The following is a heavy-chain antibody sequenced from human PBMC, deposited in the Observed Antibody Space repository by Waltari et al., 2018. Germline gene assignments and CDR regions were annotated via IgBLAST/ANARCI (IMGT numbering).Heavy chain of an antibody. CDR3: AGETTRPLIADY. Sequence: QVQLVQSGAEVKKPGSSVKVSCKASGGTFSSYAISWVRQAPGHGLEWMGGSNRIVGTANSAQKFQGRVKITANDSTSTDYMELSSMRSEETAVYYCAGETTRPLIADYWGQGTLVTVSS. CDR2: SNRIVGTA. V-gene: IGHV1-69*13. CDR1: GGTFSSYA. J-gene: IGHJ4*02. D-gene: IGHD2-21*01.